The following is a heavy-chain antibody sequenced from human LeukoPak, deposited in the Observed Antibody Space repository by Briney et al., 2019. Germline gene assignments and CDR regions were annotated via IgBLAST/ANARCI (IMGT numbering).Heavy chain of an antibody. Sequence: SQTLSLTCAISGDSVSSNSVAWNWIRQSPSRGLEWLGRTYYRSKWYNEYAESVKSRINIKPDTSRNLFSLQLNSVTPEDTAVYYCARDKAGLDYWGQGTLVTVSS. D-gene: IGHD6-13*01. CDR3: ARDKAGLDY. CDR2: TYYRSKWYN. V-gene: IGHV6-1*01. J-gene: IGHJ4*02. CDR1: GDSVSSNSVA.